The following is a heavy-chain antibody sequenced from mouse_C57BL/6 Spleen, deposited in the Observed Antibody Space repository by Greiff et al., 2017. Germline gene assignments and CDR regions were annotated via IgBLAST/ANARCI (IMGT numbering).Heavy chain of an antibody. J-gene: IGHJ4*01. Sequence: EVKLQESGPELVKPGASVKIPCKASGYTFTDYNMDWVKQSHGKSLEWIGDINPNNGGTFYNQKVKGKATLTVDKSSSTAYMELRSLTSEDTAVYYCARKSNYLYYAMDYWGPGTSVTASS. D-gene: IGHD2-5*01. CDR1: GYTFTDYN. V-gene: IGHV1-18*01. CDR2: INPNNGGT. CDR3: ARKSNYLYYAMDY.